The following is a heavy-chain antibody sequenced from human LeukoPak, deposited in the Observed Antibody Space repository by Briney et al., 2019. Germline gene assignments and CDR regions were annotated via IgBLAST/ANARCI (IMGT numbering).Heavy chain of an antibody. CDR1: GFTFSSYR. Sequence: GGSLRLSCAASGFTFSSYRMNWVRQAPGTGLDWVSYISSSGSTIYYAASVKGRFTISRDNAKNSLYLQMNSLRAEDTAVYYCAELGITMIGGVWGKGTTVTISS. J-gene: IGHJ6*04. CDR2: ISSSGSTI. CDR3: AELGITMIGGV. V-gene: IGHV3-48*04. D-gene: IGHD3-10*02.